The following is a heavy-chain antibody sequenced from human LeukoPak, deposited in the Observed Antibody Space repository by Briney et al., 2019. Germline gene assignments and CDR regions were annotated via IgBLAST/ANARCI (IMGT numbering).Heavy chain of an antibody. CDR1: GGSISSSNW. CDR2: IYHSGST. V-gene: IGHV4-4*02. Sequence: SETLSLTCAVSGGSISSSNWWSWVRQPPGKGLEWIGEIYHSGSTNYSPSLKSRVTISVDTSKNQFSLKLRSVTAADTAVYYCARISSSNWYNERGAFDVWGQGTMVTVSS. D-gene: IGHD6-13*01. J-gene: IGHJ3*01. CDR3: ARISSSNWYNERGAFDV.